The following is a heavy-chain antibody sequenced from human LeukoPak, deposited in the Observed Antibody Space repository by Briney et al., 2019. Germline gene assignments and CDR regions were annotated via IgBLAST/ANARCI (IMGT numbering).Heavy chain of an antibody. Sequence: TSETLSLTCTVSGGSISSGGYYWSWIRQHPGKGLEWSGYIDYSGSTYYNPSIKSRVTISVDTSKNQFSLKLSSVTAADTAVYYCARDGGTGGMDVWGKGTTVTVSS. D-gene: IGHD3-10*01. V-gene: IGHV4-31*03. J-gene: IGHJ6*04. CDR3: ARDGGTGGMDV. CDR2: IDYSGST. CDR1: GGSISSGGYY.